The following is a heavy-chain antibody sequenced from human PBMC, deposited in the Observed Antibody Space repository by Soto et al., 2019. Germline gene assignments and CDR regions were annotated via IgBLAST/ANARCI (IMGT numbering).Heavy chain of an antibody. D-gene: IGHD1-7*01. V-gene: IGHV3-23*01. J-gene: IGHJ4*02. CDR3: AKNYNWNFVVEY. CDR2: ISATGGST. CDR1: GFPFSSYG. Sequence: GGSLRLSCTAPGFPFSSYGMSWVRPAPGKGLEWLSAISATGGSTYYADSVRGRFSISRDNSKNTVFLQMDSLAAEDTAVYFCAKNYNWNFVVEYWGRGTLVTVS.